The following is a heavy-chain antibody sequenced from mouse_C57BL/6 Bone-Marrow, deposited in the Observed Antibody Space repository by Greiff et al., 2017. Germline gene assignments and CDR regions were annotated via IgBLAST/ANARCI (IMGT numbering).Heavy chain of an antibody. CDR3: AREDVYEPDFDY. V-gene: IGHV1-82*01. J-gene: IGHJ2*01. CDR2: IYPGDGDT. D-gene: IGHD2-14*01. Sequence: VQLQQSGPELVKPGASVKISCKASGYAFSSSWMNWVKQRPGKGLEWIGRIYPGDGDTNYNGKFKGKATLTADKSSSTAYMQLSSLTSEDSAVYFCAREDVYEPDFDYGGRGTTLTVSS. CDR1: GYAFSSSW.